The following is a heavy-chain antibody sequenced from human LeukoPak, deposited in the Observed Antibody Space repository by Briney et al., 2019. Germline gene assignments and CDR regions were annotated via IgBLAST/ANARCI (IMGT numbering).Heavy chain of an antibody. D-gene: IGHD4-23*01. CDR1: GFNFTGYG. CDR2: IWYDGKNK. V-gene: IGHV3-33*01. J-gene: IGHJ4*02. CDR3: TRVSESGNSDY. Sequence: GGSLRLSCAASGFNFTGYGIHWVRQVPGKGLDWVAVIWYDGKNKHYADSVEGRFTISRDTSKNTVYLQMNSLRAEDTAVYYCTRVSESGNSDYWGQGTLVTVSS.